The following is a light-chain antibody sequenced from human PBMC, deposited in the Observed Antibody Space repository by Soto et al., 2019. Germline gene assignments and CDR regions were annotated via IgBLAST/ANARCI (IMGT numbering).Light chain of an antibody. J-gene: IGKJ4*01. CDR1: QSVSSSY. V-gene: IGKV3-20*01. CDR3: QQYGSSLGVT. Sequence: EIVLTQSPGTLSLSPGERATLSCRASQSVSSSYLAWYQQKPGQAPRLLIYGASSRATGIPDRFSGSGSGTDFTLTISRLEPEDCAVDYCQQYGSSLGVTFGGGTKVEIK. CDR2: GAS.